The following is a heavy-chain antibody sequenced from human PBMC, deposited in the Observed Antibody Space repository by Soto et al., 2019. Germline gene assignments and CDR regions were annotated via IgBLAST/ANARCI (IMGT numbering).Heavy chain of an antibody. J-gene: IGHJ4*02. V-gene: IGHV4-59*01. CDR3: ARGRTVRNYADDSSDYFYFFDY. Sequence: SETLSLTCTVSGDSISTFYWGWMRQSPGKELEWIGYVYYTGSTNYNPSLKSRVTISVDRSKNQFSLKLTSANAADTAVYYCARGRTVRNYADDSSDYFYFFDYWGQGTQFTVS. CDR1: GDSISTFY. D-gene: IGHD3-22*01. CDR2: VYYTGST.